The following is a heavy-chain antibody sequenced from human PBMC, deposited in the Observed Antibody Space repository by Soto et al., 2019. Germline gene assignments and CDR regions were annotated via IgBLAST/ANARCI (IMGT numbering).Heavy chain of an antibody. J-gene: IGHJ3*02. Sequence: VRQAPGQGLEWMGWINPNSGGTNYAQKFQGRVTMTRDTSISTAYMELSRLRSDDTAVYYCARDVSVRAFDIWGQGTMVTVSS. V-gene: IGHV1-2*02. CDR2: INPNSGGT. D-gene: IGHD2-8*01. CDR3: ARDVSVRAFDI.